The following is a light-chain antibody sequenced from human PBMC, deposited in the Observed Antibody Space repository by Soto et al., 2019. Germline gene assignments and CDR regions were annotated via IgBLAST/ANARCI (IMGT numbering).Light chain of an antibody. CDR3: QQYGISPYT. J-gene: IGKJ2*01. CDR2: GAA. CDR1: QSVSSSY. V-gene: IGKV3-20*01. Sequence: EIVLTQSPGTLSFSPGERATLSCRASQSVSSSYLAWYQQKPGQAPRLLIYGAASRASGIPDRFSGSGSGTDFTLTVSRLEPEDFAVYYCQQYGISPYTFGQGTKLRSN.